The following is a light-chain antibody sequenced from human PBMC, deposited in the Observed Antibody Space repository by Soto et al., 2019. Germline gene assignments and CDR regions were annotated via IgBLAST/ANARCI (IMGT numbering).Light chain of an antibody. J-gene: IGLJ1*01. CDR2: DVS. Sequence: QSALTQPASVSGSPGQSITISCTGTSSDVGGYNYVSWYQQHPGKAPKLMIYDVSNRPSVVSNRFSGSKSGNTASLTISGLQAEDEADYYCSAYRSSSTYVVGTGTKLTVL. CDR3: SAYRSSSTYV. CDR1: SSDVGGYNY. V-gene: IGLV2-14*01.